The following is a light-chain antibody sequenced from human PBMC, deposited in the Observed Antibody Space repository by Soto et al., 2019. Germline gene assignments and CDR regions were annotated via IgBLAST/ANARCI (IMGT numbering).Light chain of an antibody. CDR3: QSYDSSLSGWV. CDR1: SSNIGAGYD. CDR2: GNS. V-gene: IGLV1-40*01. J-gene: IGLJ3*02. Sequence: QSVLTQPPSVSGAPGQRVTISCTGSSSNIGAGYDVHWYQQLPGTAPKLLIYGNSNRSSGVPDRFSGSKSGTSASLAITGLQAEDEADYYCQSYDSSLSGWVFGRGTKLTVL.